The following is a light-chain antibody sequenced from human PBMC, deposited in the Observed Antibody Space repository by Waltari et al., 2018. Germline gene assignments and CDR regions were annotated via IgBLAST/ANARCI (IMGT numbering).Light chain of an antibody. J-gene: IGLJ2*01. CDR1: ISDVGGSNR. Sequence: QSALTQPPSVSGSPGQSVPIPCTGTISDVGGSNRASWYPQPPGTAPKLMIYEVTYRPSGVPDRFSGSKSGNTASLTISGLQAEDEADYYCTSYTSSGTLLFGGGTKLTVV. CDR2: EVT. V-gene: IGLV2-18*02. CDR3: TSYTSSGTLL.